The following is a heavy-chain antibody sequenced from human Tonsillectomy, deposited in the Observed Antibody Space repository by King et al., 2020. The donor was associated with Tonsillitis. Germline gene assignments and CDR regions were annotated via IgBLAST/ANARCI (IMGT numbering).Heavy chain of an antibody. CDR3: AKALIGGTDDRLDY. Sequence: VQLVESGGGLVQPGGSLRLSCAASGFTFSSYAMSWVRQAPGKGLEWVTAIIGSGDGRYYAEFVKGRFTISRDNSKNRVDLQINSRTAEDKAVYYCAKALIGGTDDRLDYWGQGILVTVSS. V-gene: IGHV3-23*04. J-gene: IGHJ4*02. D-gene: IGHD1-26*01. CDR1: GFTFSSYA. CDR2: IIGSGDGR.